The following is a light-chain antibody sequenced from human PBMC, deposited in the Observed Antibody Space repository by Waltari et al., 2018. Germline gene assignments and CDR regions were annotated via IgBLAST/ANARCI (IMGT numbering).Light chain of an antibody. Sequence: QSALTQPASVSASPGPSITISCTGPSGDIGGSDFVSWYQHHPGRAPKVLIFDVNHRPSGISDRFSGSKSGNTASLTISGLQAEDDADYYCSSPSTNNVVVFGGGTKVTVL. CDR2: DVN. V-gene: IGLV2-14*01. J-gene: IGLJ2*01. CDR3: SSPSTNNVVV. CDR1: SGDIGGSDF.